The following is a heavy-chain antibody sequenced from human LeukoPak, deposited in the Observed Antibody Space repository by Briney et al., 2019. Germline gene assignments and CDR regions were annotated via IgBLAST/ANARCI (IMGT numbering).Heavy chain of an antibody. V-gene: IGHV1-69*13. CDR3: ARVVTPRYCSTTSCYWKGWFDP. D-gene: IGHD2-2*01. CDR2: IIPIFGTT. Sequence: ASVKVSCKASGGTLSRYAISWVRQAPGQGLEWMGGIIPIFGTTNYAQKLQGRVTITADESTSTAYMELRSLRSADTAVYNCARVVTPRYCSTTSCYWKGWFDPWGQGTLVTVSS. J-gene: IGHJ5*02. CDR1: GGTLSRYA.